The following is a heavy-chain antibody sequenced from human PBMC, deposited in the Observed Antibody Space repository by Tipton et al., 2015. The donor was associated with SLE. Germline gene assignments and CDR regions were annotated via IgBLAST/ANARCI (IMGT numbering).Heavy chain of an antibody. D-gene: IGHD2-15*01. J-gene: IGHJ2*01. CDR1: GGSMSTYY. V-gene: IGHV4-59*01. CDR3: ARYSLTNSHLGL. Sequence: LRLSCTVSGGSMSTYYWSWIRLPPGKGLEWIGYIYYSGGTSYNPSLNSRVTISVDTSRNQFSLKLTSVTAADSAVYYCARYSLTNSHLGLWGRGTLVTVSP. CDR2: IYYSGGT.